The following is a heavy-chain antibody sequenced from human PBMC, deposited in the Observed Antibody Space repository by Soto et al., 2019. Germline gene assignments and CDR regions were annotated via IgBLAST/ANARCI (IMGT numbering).Heavy chain of an antibody. J-gene: IGHJ5*02. D-gene: IGHD1-26*01. CDR1: GFPFSSSW. CDR2: INSGGTTS. V-gene: IGHV3-74*01. Sequence: EVQLVESGGDLVQPGGSLRLSCAASGFPFSSSWMHWFRQAPGKGLVWVSRINSGGTTSYYADSVKGRFTISRDNAKNTLYLQMNSLRVDDTAVYFCAGGGSGTYGRFDPWGQGTLVSVSS. CDR3: AGGGSGTYGRFDP.